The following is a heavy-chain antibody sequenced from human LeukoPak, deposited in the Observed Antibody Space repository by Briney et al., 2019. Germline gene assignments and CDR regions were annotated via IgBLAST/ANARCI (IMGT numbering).Heavy chain of an antibody. CDR3: ARADPIVGATDY. D-gene: IGHD1-26*01. CDR2: IIPILGIA. Sequence: SVKVSCKASGGTFSSYAISWVRQAPGQGLEWMGRIIPILGIANYAQKFQGRVTITADKSTSTAYMELSSLRSEDTAVYYCARADPIVGATDYWGQGTLVTVSS. J-gene: IGHJ4*02. V-gene: IGHV1-69*04. CDR1: GGTFSSYA.